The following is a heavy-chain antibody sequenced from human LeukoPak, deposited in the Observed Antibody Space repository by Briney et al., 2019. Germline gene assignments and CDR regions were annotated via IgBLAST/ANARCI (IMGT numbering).Heavy chain of an antibody. J-gene: IGHJ4*02. D-gene: IGHD2-15*01. CDR1: GYTFATYG. V-gene: IGHV1-18*01. CDR3: ASLYCSGANCYPIYGDPFDY. Sequence: ASVKLSFNASGYTFATYGISWFRQAPGQGLEWMGWISGYNGNTNHAQKFQGRVTMTTDTSTRTAYMELRSLRSDDTVVYYCASLYCSGANCYPIYGDPFDYWGQGTLVAVSS. CDR2: ISGYNGNT.